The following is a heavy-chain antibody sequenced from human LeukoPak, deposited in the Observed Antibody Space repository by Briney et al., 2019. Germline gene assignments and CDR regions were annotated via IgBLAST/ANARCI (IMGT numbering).Heavy chain of an antibody. Sequence: PGGSLRLSCAASGYSFSSHSMNWVRQAPGKGLEWVSYISSSSITTHCADSVKGRFTISRDNAKNSLYLQMNSLRDEDTAVYYCARDLTSVPTRWGQGTLVTVSS. J-gene: IGHJ4*02. CDR3: ARDLTSVPTR. V-gene: IGHV3-48*02. D-gene: IGHD4-17*01. CDR1: GYSFSSHS. CDR2: ISSSSITT.